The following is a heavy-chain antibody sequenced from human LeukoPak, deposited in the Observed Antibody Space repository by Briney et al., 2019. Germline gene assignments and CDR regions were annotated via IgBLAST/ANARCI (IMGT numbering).Heavy chain of an antibody. CDR3: AKDPFFGDYYYYYMDV. CDR1: GFTFSSYA. CDR2: ISGSGGST. D-gene: IGHD3-10*01. J-gene: IGHJ6*03. Sequence: PGGSLRLSCSAYGFTFSSYAMSWVRQAPGKGLEWVSAISGSGGSTYYADSVKGRFTISRDNSKNTLYLQMNSLRAEDTAVYYCAKDPFFGDYYYYYMDVWGKGTTVTVSS. V-gene: IGHV3-23*01.